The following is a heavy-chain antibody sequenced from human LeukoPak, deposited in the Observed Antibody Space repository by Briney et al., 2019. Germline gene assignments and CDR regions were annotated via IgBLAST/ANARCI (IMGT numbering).Heavy chain of an antibody. CDR2: ISYDGSNK. V-gene: IGHV3-30*18. Sequence: GGSLRLSCAASGFTFSSYGMHWVRQAPGKGLEWVAVISYDGSNKYYADSVKGRFTISRDNSKNTLYLQMNSLRAEDTAVYYCAKDGHEWLSPLGYFDYWGQGTLVTVSP. CDR3: AKDGHEWLSPLGYFDY. D-gene: IGHD3-3*01. CDR1: GFTFSSYG. J-gene: IGHJ4*02.